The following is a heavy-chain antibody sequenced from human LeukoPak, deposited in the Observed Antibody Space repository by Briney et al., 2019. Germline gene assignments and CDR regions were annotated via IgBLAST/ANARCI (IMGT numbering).Heavy chain of an antibody. CDR3: ARDEGSYTVTTLGNTKYMDV. Sequence: GGSLRLSCAASGFTFRSYGMHWVRQAPGKGLEWVAYIQYDGSNEQYADSVKGRFSISRDSSKNILYLQMNSLRAEDTAVYYCARDEGSYTVTTLGNTKYMDVWGKGTTVTVSS. D-gene: IGHD4-11*01. CDR1: GFTFRSYG. V-gene: IGHV3-30*02. J-gene: IGHJ6*03. CDR2: IQYDGSNE.